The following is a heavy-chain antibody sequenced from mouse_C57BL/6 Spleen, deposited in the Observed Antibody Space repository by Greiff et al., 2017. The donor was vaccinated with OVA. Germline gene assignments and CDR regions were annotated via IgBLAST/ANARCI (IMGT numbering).Heavy chain of an antibody. CDR1: GYTFTSSD. CDR3: ARWNLMPTVAYYVDY. D-gene: IGHD1-1*01. Sequence: QVQLQQSGPELVKPGASVKLPCKASGYTFTSSDINWVKQRPGPGLEWLGWISPRDGSTKYNEKFKGKATLTVDTSSSTAYMELHSLTSEDSAVYFCARWNLMPTVAYYVDYWGQGTTLTVSS. CDR2: ISPRDGST. J-gene: IGHJ2*01. V-gene: IGHV1-85*01.